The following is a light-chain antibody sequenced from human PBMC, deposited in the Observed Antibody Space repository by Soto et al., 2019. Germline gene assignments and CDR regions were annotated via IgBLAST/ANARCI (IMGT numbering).Light chain of an antibody. CDR1: QSVSSY. CDR2: DAS. Sequence: EIVLTQSPATLSLSPGERATLSCRASQSVSSYLAWYQQKPGQAPRLLIYDASNRATGIPARFSGSGSWANFTLTLSRPEPENFAVYFCQQRSNWPRLTFGGG. J-gene: IGKJ4*01. V-gene: IGKV3-11*01. CDR3: QQRSNWPRLT.